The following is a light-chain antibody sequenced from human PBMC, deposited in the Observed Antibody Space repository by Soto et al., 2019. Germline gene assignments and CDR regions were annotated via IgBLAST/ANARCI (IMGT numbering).Light chain of an antibody. V-gene: IGKV1-33*01. CDR3: QQYDNLPLT. Sequence: DIQMTQSPSSLSASVGDRVTITCQASQDISNYLNWYQQKPRKAPKLLIYDASNLETGVPSRFSGNGSGTDFTFTISSLQPEDIATYYCQQYDNLPLTFGPGTKVDFK. CDR2: DAS. CDR1: QDISNY. J-gene: IGKJ3*01.